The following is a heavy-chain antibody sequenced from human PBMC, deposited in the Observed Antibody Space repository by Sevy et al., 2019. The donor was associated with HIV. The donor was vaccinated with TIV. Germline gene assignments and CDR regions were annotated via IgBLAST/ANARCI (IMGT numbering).Heavy chain of an antibody. CDR3: ARSTYYYDSSGYPNWFDP. CDR1: GFTFSSYS. Sequence: GGSLRLSCAASGFTFSSYSMNWVRQAPGKGLEWVSYISSSSSTIYYADSVKGRFTISRDNVKNSLYLQMNSLRAEDTAVYYCARSTYYYDSSGYPNWFDPWGQGTLVTVSS. J-gene: IGHJ5*02. V-gene: IGHV3-48*01. CDR2: ISSSSSTI. D-gene: IGHD3-22*01.